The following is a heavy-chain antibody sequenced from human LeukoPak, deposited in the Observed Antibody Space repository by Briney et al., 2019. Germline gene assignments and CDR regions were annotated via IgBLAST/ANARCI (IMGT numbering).Heavy chain of an antibody. J-gene: IGHJ3*02. CDR3: ARARGYGDYFDAFDI. CDR2: ISSSGSTI. V-gene: IGHV3-48*03. CDR1: GFTFSSYE. D-gene: IGHD4-17*01. Sequence: GGSLRLSCAASGFTFSSYEMNWVRQAPGKGLEWVSYISSSGSTIYYADSVKGRFTISRDNAKNSLYLQMNSLRAEDTALYHCARARGYGDYFDAFDIWGQGTMVTVSS.